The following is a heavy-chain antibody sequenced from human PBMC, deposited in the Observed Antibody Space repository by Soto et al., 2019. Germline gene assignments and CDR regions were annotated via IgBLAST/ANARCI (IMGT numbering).Heavy chain of an antibody. Sequence: SEALSLTCTVSGGSISSYYWSWIRQPPGKGLEWIGYIYYSGSTNYNPSLKSRVTISVDTSKNQFSLKLSSVTAADTAVYYCARARTMVRGERPSFDPWGQGTLVTVSS. CDR1: GGSISSYY. V-gene: IGHV4-59*01. J-gene: IGHJ5*02. CDR2: IYYSGST. CDR3: ARARTMVRGERPSFDP. D-gene: IGHD3-10*01.